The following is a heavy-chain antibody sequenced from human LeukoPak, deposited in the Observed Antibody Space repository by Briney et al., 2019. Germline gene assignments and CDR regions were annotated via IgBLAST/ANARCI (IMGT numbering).Heavy chain of an antibody. V-gene: IGHV4-59*01. CDR3: ARGLGFGELLVDY. Sequence: SETLSLTCTVSGGSISSYYWSWIRQPPGKGLEWIGYIYYSGSTNYNPSLKSRVTISVDASKNQFSLKLSSVTAADTAVYYCARGLGFGELLVDYWGQGTLVTVSS. CDR1: GGSISSYY. J-gene: IGHJ4*02. CDR2: IYYSGST. D-gene: IGHD3-10*01.